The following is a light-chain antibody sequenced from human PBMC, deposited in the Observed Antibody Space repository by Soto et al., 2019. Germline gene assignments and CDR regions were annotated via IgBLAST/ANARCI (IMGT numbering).Light chain of an antibody. V-gene: IGLV1-44*01. Sequence: QLVLTQPPSASEAPGQRVTISCSGSNANIGVNIVNWYQQLPGSAPKLLIYTNDQRPSGVPDRFSGSKSGTSASLAISGLQSDDEADYYCAAWDDSLNGWVFGGGTQLTVL. CDR2: TND. CDR3: AAWDDSLNGWV. J-gene: IGLJ3*02. CDR1: NANIGVNI.